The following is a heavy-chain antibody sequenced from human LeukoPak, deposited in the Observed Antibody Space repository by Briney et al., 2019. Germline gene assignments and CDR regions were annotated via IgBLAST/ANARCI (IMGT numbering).Heavy chain of an antibody. CDR2: ISGSGGST. CDR1: GFTFSSYA. CDR3: AKDLRYYGSGSEWFDP. V-gene: IGHV3-23*01. D-gene: IGHD3-10*01. J-gene: IGHJ5*02. Sequence: GGSLRLSCAASGFTFSSYAMSWVRQAPGKGLEWVSAISGSGGSTYYADSVKGRFTISRDNSKNMLYLQMDSLRAEDTAVYYCAKDLRYYGSGSEWFDPWGQGTLVTVSS.